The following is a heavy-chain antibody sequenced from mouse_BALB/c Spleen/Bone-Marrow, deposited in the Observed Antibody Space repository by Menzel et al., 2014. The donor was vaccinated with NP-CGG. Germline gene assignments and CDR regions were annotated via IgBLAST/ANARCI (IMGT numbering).Heavy chain of an antibody. V-gene: IGHV1S81*02. Sequence: QVHVKQSGAELVKPGASVKLSCKASGYTFXNYFMYWVKQRPGQGLEWIGEINPNNGGTNFNENFKSKATLTLDKSSSTAYMQLSSLTSEDSAVYYCTRSGPGFAYWGHGTLVTVSA. J-gene: IGHJ3*01. CDR3: TRSGPGFAY. CDR2: INPNNGGT. CDR1: GYTFXNYF.